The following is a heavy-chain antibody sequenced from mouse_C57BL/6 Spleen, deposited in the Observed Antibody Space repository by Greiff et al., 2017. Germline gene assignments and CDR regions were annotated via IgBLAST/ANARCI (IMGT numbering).Heavy chain of an antibody. V-gene: IGHV14-2*01. Sequence: EVQLQQSGAELVKPGASVKLSCTASGFTITDYYMHWVKQRPEQGLEWIGRIDPADGETNYAPKFQGKATITADTASNTAYLQLSSLTSEDAAAYYCGRRGLGGYWGQGTTVTVSS. CDR1: GFTITDYY. CDR3: GRRGLGGY. D-gene: IGHD3-3*01. CDR2: IDPADGET. J-gene: IGHJ2*01.